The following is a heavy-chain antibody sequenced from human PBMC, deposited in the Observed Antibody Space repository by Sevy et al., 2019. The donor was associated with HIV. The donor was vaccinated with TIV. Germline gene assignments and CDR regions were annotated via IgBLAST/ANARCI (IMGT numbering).Heavy chain of an antibody. D-gene: IGHD1-26*01. CDR2: IYYTGST. V-gene: IGHV4-31*03. Sequence: SETLSLTCTVSGGSISSGAYYWSWIRQHPGTDLECIGYIYYTGSTYHNPSLRNRVTMSVDTSKNQFSLSLSSETAADTAVYYCARTTSRREGEYWFDPWGQGTLVTVSS. CDR1: GGSISSGAYY. J-gene: IGHJ5*02. CDR3: ARTTSRREGEYWFDP.